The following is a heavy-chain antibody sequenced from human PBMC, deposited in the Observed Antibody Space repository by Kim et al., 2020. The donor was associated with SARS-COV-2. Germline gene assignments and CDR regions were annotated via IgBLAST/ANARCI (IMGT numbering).Heavy chain of an antibody. CDR2: SP. Sequence: SPKYHPSLTGRVTISLDAPKNQFSMKLSSVTAADTALYYCARVKLAPRLQYWGQGARVTVSS. D-gene: IGHD1-7*01. CDR3: ARVKLAPRLQY. V-gene: IGHV4-34*01. J-gene: IGHJ4*02.